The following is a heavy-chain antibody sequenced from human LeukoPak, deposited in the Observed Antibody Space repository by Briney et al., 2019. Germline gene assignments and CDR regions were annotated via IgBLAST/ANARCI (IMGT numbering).Heavy chain of an antibody. D-gene: IGHD6-13*01. Sequence: GESLKISCKASGYSFNNYWIGWVRLMPGKGLEWMGSVYPGDSEIRYSPSFEGQVTISADKSTSTAYLQWGNLKASDTAIYYCATYSTTWYPPHYWGQGALVTVSS. CDR3: ATYSTTWYPPHY. V-gene: IGHV5-51*01. J-gene: IGHJ4*02. CDR2: VYPGDSEI. CDR1: GYSFNNYW.